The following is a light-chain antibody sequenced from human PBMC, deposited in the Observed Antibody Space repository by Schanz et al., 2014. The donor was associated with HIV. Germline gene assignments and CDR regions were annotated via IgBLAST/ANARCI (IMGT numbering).Light chain of an antibody. Sequence: EVVLTQSPGTLSLSPRGSTTVSCRASQTVSSNYLAWYQQKPGQAPRLLIYGASSRAAGIPDRFSGSGSGTDFTLTISRLEPEDFAVYYCQQYGSSFGPGTKVEIK. V-gene: IGKV3-20*01. CDR2: GAS. CDR3: QQYGSS. J-gene: IGKJ3*01. CDR1: QTVSSNY.